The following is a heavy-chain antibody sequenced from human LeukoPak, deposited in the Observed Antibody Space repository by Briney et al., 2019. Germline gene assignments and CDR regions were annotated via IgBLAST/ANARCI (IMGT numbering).Heavy chain of an antibody. D-gene: IGHD6-6*01. Sequence: GGSLRLSCAASGLTFSSYGMHWVRQAPGKGLEWVAVIWYDGSNKYYADSVKGRFTISRDNSKNTLYLQMNSLRAEDTAVYYCARGLASSSAHSGWFDPWGQGTLVTVSS. CDR3: ARGLASSSAHSGWFDP. V-gene: IGHV3-33*01. CDR2: IWYDGSNK. J-gene: IGHJ5*02. CDR1: GLTFSSYG.